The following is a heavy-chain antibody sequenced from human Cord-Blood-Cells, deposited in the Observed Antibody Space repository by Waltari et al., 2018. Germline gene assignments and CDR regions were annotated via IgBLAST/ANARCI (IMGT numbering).Heavy chain of an antibody. D-gene: IGHD2-21*01. Sequence: EVQLVETGGGLIQPGGSLRLSCAASGFTVSSNYMSWVRQAPGKGREWVAVIYSGGSTYYADSGKGRFTSSRDNSKNTLYLQMNSLRAEDTAVYYCARDLAPYCGGDCYWYFDLWGRGTLVTVSS. CDR3: ARDLAPYCGGDCYWYFDL. V-gene: IGHV3-53*02. CDR2: IYSGGST. J-gene: IGHJ2*01. CDR1: GFTVSSNY.